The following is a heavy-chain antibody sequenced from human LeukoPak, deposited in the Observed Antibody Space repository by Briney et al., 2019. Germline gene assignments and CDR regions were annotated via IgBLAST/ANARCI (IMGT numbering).Heavy chain of an antibody. V-gene: IGHV3-7*05. Sequence: GGSLRLSCAASGFSFSNFWMSWVRQAPGKGLEWVAYIKQDGSEKYYLDSVKGRFTISRDNAKNSLYLQMNTLRAEDTAVYYCARGYSDYSDYFDYWGQGTLVTVSS. CDR1: GFSFSNFW. CDR2: IKQDGSEK. CDR3: ARGYSDYSDYFDY. D-gene: IGHD5-12*01. J-gene: IGHJ4*02.